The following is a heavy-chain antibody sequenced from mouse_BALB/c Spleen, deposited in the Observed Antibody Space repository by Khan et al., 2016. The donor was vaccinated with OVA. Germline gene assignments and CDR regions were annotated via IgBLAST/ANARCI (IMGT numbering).Heavy chain of an antibody. V-gene: IGHV1S81*02. CDR3: ARSGYGNPFAY. CDR1: GYTFTSYY. CDR2: INPNNGDS. Sequence: QVQLQQPGAELVKPGTSVKISCKASGYTFTSYYMYWVKQRPGQGLEWIGGINPNNGDSNFNEKFKSKATLTVDKSSRTAYMQLGILTSEDSAVYYCARSGYGNPFAYWGQGTLVTVSA. J-gene: IGHJ3*01. D-gene: IGHD2-1*01.